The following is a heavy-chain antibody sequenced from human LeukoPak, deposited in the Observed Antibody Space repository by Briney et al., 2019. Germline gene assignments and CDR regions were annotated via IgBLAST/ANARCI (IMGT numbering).Heavy chain of an antibody. Sequence: SETLSLTCTVSGGSISSSSYYWGWIRQPPGKGLDWIGSIYYSGSTYYNPSLKSRVTISVDTSKNQFSLKLSSVTAADTAVYYCARHSYDDILTGYYTYYFDYWGQGTLVTVSS. CDR1: GGSISSSSYY. CDR2: IYYSGST. J-gene: IGHJ4*02. V-gene: IGHV4-39*01. CDR3: ARHSYDDILTGYYTYYFDY. D-gene: IGHD3-9*01.